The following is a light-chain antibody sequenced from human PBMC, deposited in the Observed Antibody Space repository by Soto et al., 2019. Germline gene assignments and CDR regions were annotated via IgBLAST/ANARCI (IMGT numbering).Light chain of an antibody. CDR1: SSDVGGYNY. CDR3: SSYTSSRYV. CDR2: EVS. V-gene: IGLV2-14*01. Sequence: SALTQPASVSGSPGQSITISCTGTSSDVGGYNYVSWYQQHPGKDPKLMIYEVSNRPSGVSNRFSGSKSGNTASLTISGLQAEDEADYYCSSYTSSRYVFGTGTKLTVL. J-gene: IGLJ1*01.